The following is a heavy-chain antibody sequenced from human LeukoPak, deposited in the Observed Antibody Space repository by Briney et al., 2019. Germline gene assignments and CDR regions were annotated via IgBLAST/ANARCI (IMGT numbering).Heavy chain of an antibody. CDR3: ARLRGYFDL. Sequence: SETLSLTCAVYGGSFSGYYWSWIRPPPGKGLEWIGEINHSGSTNYNPSLKSRVTISVDTSKNQFSLRLSSVTAADTAVYYCARLRGYFDLWGRGTLVTVSS. D-gene: IGHD3-16*01. J-gene: IGHJ2*01. CDR1: GGSFSGYY. CDR2: INHSGST. V-gene: IGHV4-34*01.